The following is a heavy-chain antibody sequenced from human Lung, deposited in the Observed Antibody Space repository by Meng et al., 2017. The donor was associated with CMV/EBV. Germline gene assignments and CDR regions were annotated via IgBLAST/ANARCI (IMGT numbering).Heavy chain of an antibody. J-gene: IGHJ5*02. V-gene: IGHV3-23*01. Sequence: GEXXKISCAASGFPFRSYAMSWVRQAPGKGLEWVSSISGSVGNAYYADSVKGRFTISRDNSGDTLYMQMGSLRAWDTAVYYCAREEAMVGYYTYWFEAWGQGDXVNGAS. D-gene: IGHD3-3*01. CDR1: GFPFRSYA. CDR2: ISGSVGNA. CDR3: AREEAMVGYYTYWFEA.